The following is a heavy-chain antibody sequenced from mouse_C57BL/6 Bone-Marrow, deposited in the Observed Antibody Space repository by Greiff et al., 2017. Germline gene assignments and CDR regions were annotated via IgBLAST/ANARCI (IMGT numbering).Heavy chain of an antibody. CDR2: IDPSDSYT. CDR3: ARLFITTVVAGAY. Sequence: QVPLQQPGAELVRPGTSVKLSCKASGYTFTSYWMHWVKQRPGQGLEWIGVIDPSDSYTNYNQKFKGKATLTVDTSSSTAYMQLSSLTSEDSAVYYCARLFITTVVAGAYWGQGTLVTVSA. J-gene: IGHJ3*01. V-gene: IGHV1-59*01. CDR1: GYTFTSYW. D-gene: IGHD1-1*01.